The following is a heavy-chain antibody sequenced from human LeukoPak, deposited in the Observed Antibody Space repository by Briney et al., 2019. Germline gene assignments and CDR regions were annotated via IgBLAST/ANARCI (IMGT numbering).Heavy chain of an antibody. CDR3: ARGSGIAAAGLNWFDP. CDR2: IWYDASIQ. Sequence: GRSLRLSCAASGFTFSSHAMHWVRQAPGKGLEWVAVIWYDASIQYYVDSVKGRFTISRDNSKNTLYLQMNSLRAEDTAVYYCARGSGIAAAGLNWFDPWGQGTLVTVSS. D-gene: IGHD6-13*01. J-gene: IGHJ5*02. CDR1: GFTFSSHA. V-gene: IGHV3-33*01.